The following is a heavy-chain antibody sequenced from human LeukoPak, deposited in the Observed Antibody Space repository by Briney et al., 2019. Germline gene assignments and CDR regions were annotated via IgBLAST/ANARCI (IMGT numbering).Heavy chain of an antibody. CDR1: GFTFSSCA. D-gene: IGHD1-14*01. J-gene: IGHJ6*02. CDR2: ISGSGGNT. CDR3: AKVSGGGLYYDGMDV. V-gene: IGHV3-23*01. Sequence: GGSLRLSCAASGFTFSSCAMSWVRQAPGKGLEWVSGISGSGGNTYYADSLKGRFTISRDNSKNTLYLQMNSLRAEDTAVYYCAKVSGGGLYYDGMDVWGQGTTVTVSS.